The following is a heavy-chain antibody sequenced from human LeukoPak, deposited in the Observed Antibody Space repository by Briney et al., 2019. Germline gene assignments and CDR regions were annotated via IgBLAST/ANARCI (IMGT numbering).Heavy chain of an antibody. V-gene: IGHV3-30-3*01. CDR2: ISYDGSNK. CDR3: AREGSLSYYGMDV. J-gene: IGHJ6*02. D-gene: IGHD3-10*01. CDR1: GFTFSSYA. Sequence: PGRSLRLSCAASGFTFSSYAMHWVRQAPGKGLEWVAVISYDGSNKYYADSVKGRFTISRDNSKNTLYLQMNSLRAEDTAMYYCAREGSLSYYGMDVWGQGTTVTVSS.